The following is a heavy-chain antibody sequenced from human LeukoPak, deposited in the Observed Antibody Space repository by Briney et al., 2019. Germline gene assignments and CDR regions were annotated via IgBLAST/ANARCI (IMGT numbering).Heavy chain of an antibody. D-gene: IGHD4-17*01. CDR2: IWNEGSXK. Sequence: GRSLRLSXVASGYSXXXXXXXXVRQXPGXXXXXXXVIWNEGSXKYYADXXXXXFXISSDSSKNKLYLQLNSLRVEDTAVYYCARWYGDYPSFYLDSWGQGTLVIVSS. V-gene: IGHV3-33*01. J-gene: IGHJ4*02. CDR3: ARWYGDYPSFYLDS. CDR1: GYSXXXXX.